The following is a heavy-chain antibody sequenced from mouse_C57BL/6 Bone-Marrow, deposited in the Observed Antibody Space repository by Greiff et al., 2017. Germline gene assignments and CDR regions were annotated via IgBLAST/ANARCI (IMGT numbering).Heavy chain of an antibody. CDR2: IYPRSGNT. D-gene: IGHD1-1*01. CDR1: GYTFTSYG. J-gene: IGHJ3*01. V-gene: IGHV1-81*01. Sequence: VQLQQSGAELARPGASVKLSCKASGYTFTSYGISWVKQSTGQGLEWIGEIYPRSGNTYYNEKFKGKATLTADKSSSTAYMELRSLTSEDSAVYFCATPYYYGSSYQFAYWGQGTLVTVSA. CDR3: ATPYYYGSSYQFAY.